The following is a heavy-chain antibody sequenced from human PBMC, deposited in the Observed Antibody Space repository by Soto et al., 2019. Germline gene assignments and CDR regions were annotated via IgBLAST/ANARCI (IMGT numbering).Heavy chain of an antibody. CDR1: GFSFSSYA. CDR3: ARAPPRGIEAPGTWGSGMYV. D-gene: IGHD6-13*01. Sequence: QVQVVESGGGVVHPGRSLRLSCAASGFSFSSYAMHWVRQSPGKGLEWVAVISYDGVNTYYAESVKGRFTISRDSSKNTVYLHMNSLSNEDTAVYYCARAPPRGIEAPGTWGSGMYVWGQGTTVTVSS. J-gene: IGHJ6*02. V-gene: IGHV3-30-3*01. CDR2: ISYDGVNT.